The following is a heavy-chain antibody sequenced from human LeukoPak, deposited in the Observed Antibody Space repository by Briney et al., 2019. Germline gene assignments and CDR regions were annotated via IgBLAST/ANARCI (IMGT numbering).Heavy chain of an antibody. CDR3: ARSHHSSGWYAYCYYGMDV. J-gene: IGHJ6*02. CDR1: GGTFSSYA. D-gene: IGHD6-19*01. Sequence: SVKVSCKASGGTFSSYAISWVRQAPGQGLEWMGGIIPIFGTANYAQKFQGRVTITADESTSTAYMELSSLRSEDTAVYYCARSHHSSGWYAYCYYGMDVWGQGTTVTVSS. V-gene: IGHV1-69*13. CDR2: IIPIFGTA.